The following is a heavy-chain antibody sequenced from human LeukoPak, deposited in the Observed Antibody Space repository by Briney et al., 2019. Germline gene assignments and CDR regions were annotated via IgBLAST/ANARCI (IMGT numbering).Heavy chain of an antibody. D-gene: IGHD1-26*01. Sequence: GASVKVSCKASGYTFTSYGVSGVRQAPGQGREWRGGGYPHNGNTNDAQKLQGRVSISTATSTSTAYMERRGLRSDDTAVYYCARSSTWEHFDYWGQGTLVTVSS. J-gene: IGHJ4*02. CDR2: GYPHNGNT. V-gene: IGHV1-18*01. CDR3: ARSSTWEHFDY. CDR1: GYTFTSYG.